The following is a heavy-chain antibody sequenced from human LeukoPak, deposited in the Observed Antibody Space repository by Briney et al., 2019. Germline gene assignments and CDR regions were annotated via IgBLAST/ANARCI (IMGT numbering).Heavy chain of an antibody. V-gene: IGHV1-18*01. CDR2: ICTYNCYT. CDR3: AKDAGEGWRRWTDAVDI. J-gene: IGHJ3*02. Sequence: ASVKVSCKASGYTFTNYGITWVRQPPGQGLDWVGLICTYNCYTNYAEKVQDRVTVTTETATNTAYMELRSLTSDDTAVYYCAKDAGEGWRRWTDAVDIWGQGTMVTVSS. CDR1: GYTFTNYG. D-gene: IGHD3-16*01.